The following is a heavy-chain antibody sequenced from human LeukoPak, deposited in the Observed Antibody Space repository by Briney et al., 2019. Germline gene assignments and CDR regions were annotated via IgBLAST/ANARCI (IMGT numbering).Heavy chain of an antibody. Sequence: SETLSLTCAVYGGSFSGYYWSWIRQPPGKGLEWIGEINHSGSTNYNPSLKSRVTISVDTSKNQFSLKLSSVTAADTAVYYCARDLRLRYFDWLLSNDAFDIWGQGTMVTVSS. CDR3: ARDLRLRYFDWLLSNDAFDI. D-gene: IGHD3-9*01. CDR1: GGSFSGYY. CDR2: INHSGST. V-gene: IGHV4-34*01. J-gene: IGHJ3*02.